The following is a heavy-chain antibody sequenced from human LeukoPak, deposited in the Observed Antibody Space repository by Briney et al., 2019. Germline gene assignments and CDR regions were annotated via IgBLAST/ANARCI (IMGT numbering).Heavy chain of an antibody. CDR1: GFTFSSYA. V-gene: IGHV3-23*01. Sequence: PGGSLRLSCAASGFTFSSYAMSWVRQAPGKGLEWVSTISIGGGNTYHADSVKGRFTISRDNSKNTLYLQMNSLRAEDAAIYYCAKVSGAARVGYIDYWGQGTLVTVSS. CDR3: AKVSGAARVGYIDY. J-gene: IGHJ4*02. D-gene: IGHD1-26*01. CDR2: ISIGGGNT.